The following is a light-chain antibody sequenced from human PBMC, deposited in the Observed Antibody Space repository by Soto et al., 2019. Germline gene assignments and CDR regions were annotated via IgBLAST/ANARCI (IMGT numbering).Light chain of an antibody. J-gene: IGLJ1*01. CDR3: SSYTSSSTTV. V-gene: IGLV2-14*01. Sequence: QSALTQPASVSGSPGQSITISCTGNSSDVGGYNYVSWYQQHPGKAPKLMIYEVSNRPSGVSNRFSGSKSGNTASRTISGLQAEDEADYYCSSYTSSSTTVFGTGTKLTVL. CDR1: SSDVGGYNY. CDR2: EVS.